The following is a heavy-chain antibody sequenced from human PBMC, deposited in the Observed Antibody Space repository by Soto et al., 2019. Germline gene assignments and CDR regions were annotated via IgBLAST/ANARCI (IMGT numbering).Heavy chain of an antibody. CDR2: MNPNSGNT. CDR3: ARGQGHRTELRYFDWFLVVGYYYYMDV. V-gene: IGHV1-8*01. Sequence: QVQLVQSGAEVKKPGASVKVSCKASGYTFTSYYINWVRQATGQGLEWMRSMNPNSGNTGYAQKFQGRVTMTRNTTISTAYMELSSLRSEDTAVYYCARGQGHRTELRYFDWFLVVGYYYYMDVWGKGTTVTVSS. J-gene: IGHJ6*03. CDR1: GYTFTSYY. D-gene: IGHD3-9*01.